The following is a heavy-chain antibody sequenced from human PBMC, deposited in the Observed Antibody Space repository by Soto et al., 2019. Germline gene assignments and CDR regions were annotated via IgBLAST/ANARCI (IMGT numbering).Heavy chain of an antibody. CDR1: GFPFSSYG. CDR3: VGGQYYFDY. J-gene: IGHJ4*02. D-gene: IGHD3-10*01. Sequence: QVQLVESGGGVVQPGRSLRLSCAASGFPFSSYGMHWVREAPGKGLEWVAVISYDGSNKYYADSVKGRFTISRDNSATTLYLQMNSRRPEATGLYYCVGGQYYFDYRGQGTLVTVSP. CDR2: ISYDGSNK. V-gene: IGHV3-30*03.